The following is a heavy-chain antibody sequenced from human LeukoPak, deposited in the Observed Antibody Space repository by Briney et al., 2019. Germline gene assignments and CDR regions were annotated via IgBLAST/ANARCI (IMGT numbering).Heavy chain of an antibody. CDR3: ARGGSSWYRYGMDV. CDR2: IYYSGST. D-gene: IGHD6-13*01. Sequence: SETLSLTCTVSGGSISSYHWSWIRQPPGKGLEWIGYIYYSGSTNYNPSLKSRVTISVDTSKNQFSLKLSSVTAADTAVYYCARGGSSWYRYGMDVWGQGTTVTVPS. V-gene: IGHV4-59*08. J-gene: IGHJ6*02. CDR1: GGSISSYH.